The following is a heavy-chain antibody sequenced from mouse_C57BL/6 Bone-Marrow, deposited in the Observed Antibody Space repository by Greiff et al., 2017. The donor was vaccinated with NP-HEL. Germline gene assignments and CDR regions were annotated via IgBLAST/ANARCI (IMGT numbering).Heavy chain of an antibody. D-gene: IGHD4-1*01. CDR2: IHPNRGST. J-gene: IGHJ3*01. CDR1: GYTFTSYW. CDR3: ARWDVAY. V-gene: IGHV1-64*01. Sequence: QVQLQQSGAELVKPGASVKLSCKASGYTFTSYWMHWVKQSPGQGLEWIGMIHPNRGSTNYNEKFKSKATLTVDKSSSTAYMQLSSLTSEDSAVYYCARWDVAYWGQGTLVTVSA.